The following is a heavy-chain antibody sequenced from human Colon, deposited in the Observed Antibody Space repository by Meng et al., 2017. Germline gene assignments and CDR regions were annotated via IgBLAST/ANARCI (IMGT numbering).Heavy chain of an antibody. CDR1: GGSFSGYS. CDR2: INHTGNT. J-gene: IGHJ4*02. CDR3: ARSVRLGVAGKSGAY. V-gene: IGHV4-34*01. Sequence: QVQLQQWGAGLLKPSETLSLTCAVYGGSFSGYSWSWIRQPPGKGLEWIGEINHTGNTSYNPSLKSRLTISVDTSKNQFSLNLSSVTAADTALYYCARSVRLGVAGKSGAYCGQGTLVTVSS. D-gene: IGHD6-19*01.